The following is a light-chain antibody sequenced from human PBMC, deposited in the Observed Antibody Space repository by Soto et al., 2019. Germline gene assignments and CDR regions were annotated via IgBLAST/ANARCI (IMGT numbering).Light chain of an antibody. Sequence: EIVMTQSPATLSVSPGERATLSCRASQSVSSNLAWYQQKPGQAPRLLIYGASIRATGIPARFSGSGSGTEFTLTISSLQSDDGAVYYCQPYNNWRRTFGQGTKLEIK. CDR1: QSVSSN. CDR2: GAS. J-gene: IGKJ2*01. CDR3: QPYNNWRRT. V-gene: IGKV3-15*01.